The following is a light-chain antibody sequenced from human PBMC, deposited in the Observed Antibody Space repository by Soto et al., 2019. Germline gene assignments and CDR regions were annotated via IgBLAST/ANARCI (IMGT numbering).Light chain of an antibody. V-gene: IGKV3-11*01. CDR3: QQRSDWPWT. CDR1: ESVTNY. Sequence: EVILTQSPATLSLYPGERGTLSCRASESVTNYLAWYQQKPGQAPRLLVYDVSNRATGIPARFSGGGSGTDFTLTISNLEPEDFAVYYCQQRSDWPWTFGQGTKVDIK. CDR2: DVS. J-gene: IGKJ1*01.